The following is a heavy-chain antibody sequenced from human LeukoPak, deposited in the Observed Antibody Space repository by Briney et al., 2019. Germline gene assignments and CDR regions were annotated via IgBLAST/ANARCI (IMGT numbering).Heavy chain of an antibody. D-gene: IGHD7-27*01. CDR3: ARRRLNWGAFDI. V-gene: IGHV4-39*01. Sequence: SETLSLTCTVSGGSISSSSYYWGRIRQPPGKGLEWIGSLSYSGSPYYNPSLKSRVTISGDMSKNQFSLKLSSVTAADTAVYYCARRRLNWGAFDIWGQGTMVTVSS. CDR1: GGSISSSSYY. J-gene: IGHJ3*02. CDR2: LSYSGSP.